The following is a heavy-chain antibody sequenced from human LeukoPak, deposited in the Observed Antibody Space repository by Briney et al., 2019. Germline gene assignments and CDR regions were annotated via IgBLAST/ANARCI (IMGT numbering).Heavy chain of an antibody. Sequence: RASVKVSCKASGYTFTGYYMHWVRQAPGQGLQWMGRISPYNGNKKYAQRFQGRVAMTIDTSTNTAHLEVRSLRSDDTAVYYCARKSTAHEYWGQGTLVTVSS. V-gene: IGHV1-18*04. D-gene: IGHD5-18*01. CDR3: ARKSTAHEY. J-gene: IGHJ4*02. CDR2: ISPYNGNK. CDR1: GYTFTGYY.